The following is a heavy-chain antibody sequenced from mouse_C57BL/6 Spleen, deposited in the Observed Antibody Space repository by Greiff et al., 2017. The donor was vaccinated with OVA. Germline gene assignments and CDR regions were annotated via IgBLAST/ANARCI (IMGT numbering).Heavy chain of an antibody. CDR2: IYPGDGDT. J-gene: IGHJ2*01. V-gene: IGHV1-80*01. D-gene: IGHD4-1*01. CDR3: ARGGTGTWGFDY. Sequence: VQLQQSGAELVKPGASVKISCKASGYAFSSYWMNWVKQRPGKGLEWIGQIYPGDGDTNYNGKFKGKATLTADKSSSTAYMQLSSLTSEDSAVYFCARGGTGTWGFDYWGQGTTLTVSS. CDR1: GYAFSSYW.